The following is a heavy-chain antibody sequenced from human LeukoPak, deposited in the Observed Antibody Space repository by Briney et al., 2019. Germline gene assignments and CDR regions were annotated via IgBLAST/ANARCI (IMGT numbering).Heavy chain of an antibody. J-gene: IGHJ5*02. CDR3: ARGTLNTTGTGGFDP. CDR2: ISSSGST. D-gene: IGHD1-1*01. CDR1: GDSISSGDYY. V-gene: IGHV4-61*02. Sequence: SETLSLTCTVSGDSISSGDYYWSWIRQPAGKGLEWIGRISSSGSTNYNPSLKSRVTISVDTSKNQFSLKLSSVTAADTAVYYCARGTLNTTGTGGFDPWGQGTLVTVSS.